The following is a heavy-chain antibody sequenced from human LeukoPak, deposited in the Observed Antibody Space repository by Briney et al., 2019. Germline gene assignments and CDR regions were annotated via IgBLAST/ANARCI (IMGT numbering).Heavy chain of an antibody. J-gene: IGHJ4*02. CDR2: ISPDGTNT. Sequence: GGSLRLSCAVSGFTFRNYWMLWVRQAPGKGPIWGSHISPDGTNTSYADSVKGRFTISRDNVKNTLYLQMSSLRAEDTAVYYCARDVTYYDFWGGIAGEAGFDYWSQGTLVTVSS. CDR1: GFTFRNYW. CDR3: ARDVTYYDFWGGIAGEAGFDY. D-gene: IGHD3-3*01. V-gene: IGHV3-74*01.